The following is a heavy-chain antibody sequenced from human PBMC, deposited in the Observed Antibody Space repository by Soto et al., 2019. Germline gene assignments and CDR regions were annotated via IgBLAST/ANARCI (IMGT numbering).Heavy chain of an antibody. CDR2: IGTTSTYI. D-gene: IGHD6-13*01. CDR3: ARDGYSRGFDY. CDR1: GFTFSRHS. Sequence: EVQLVESGGGLVEPGGSLRLSCAASGFTFSRHSLNWVRQAPGKGLEWVSSIGTTSTYIYYADSVKGRFTISRDNAKNPLYVQMDSRRAEETAVDGCARDGYSRGFDYWGQGTLVTASS. J-gene: IGHJ4*02. V-gene: IGHV3-21*01.